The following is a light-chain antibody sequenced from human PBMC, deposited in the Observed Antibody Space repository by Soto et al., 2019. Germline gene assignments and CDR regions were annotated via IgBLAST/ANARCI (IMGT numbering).Light chain of an antibody. CDR2: GAS. CDR3: QQYGSSPPIT. CDR1: QSVSSSY. Sequence: EIVLTQSPDTLSLSPGERATLSCRASQSVSSSYLAWYQQKPGQAPRLLIYGASGRATGIPDRFSGSGSGTDFTLTISRLEPEDFAVYYCQQYGSSPPITFGPGTKVDIK. V-gene: IGKV3-20*01. J-gene: IGKJ3*01.